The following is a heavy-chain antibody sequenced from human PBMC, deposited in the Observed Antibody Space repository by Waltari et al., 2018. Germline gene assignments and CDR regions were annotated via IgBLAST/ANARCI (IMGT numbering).Heavy chain of an antibody. J-gene: IGHJ4*02. V-gene: IGHV4-34*01. CDR2: INHSGST. CDR3: ARVPLGGYNYGPPLDY. Sequence: QVQLQQWGAGLLKPSETLSLTCAVYGGSFSGYYWSWLRQPPGKGLEWIGEINHSGSTNYNPSLKSRVTISVDTSKNQFSLKLSSVTAADTAVYYCARVPLGGYNYGPPLDYWGQGTLVTVSS. D-gene: IGHD5-12*01. CDR1: GGSFSGYY.